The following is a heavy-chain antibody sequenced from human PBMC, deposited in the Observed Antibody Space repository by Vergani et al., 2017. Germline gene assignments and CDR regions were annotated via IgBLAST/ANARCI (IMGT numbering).Heavy chain of an antibody. J-gene: IGHJ3*02. D-gene: IGHD3-16*01. CDR1: GFRFREHG. Sequence: EVQLLESGGGSVQPGESLRLSCVASGFRFREHGMNWVRQAPGKGLEWVSGISGHDHRTLYADSVKGRFFISRDDSKNTLYLQMSSLRVEDTAIYYCAREGSGRIMITFGGVDQAFDIWGQGTMVTVSS. V-gene: IGHV3-23*01. CDR2: ISGHDHRT. CDR3: AREGSGRIMITFGGVDQAFDI.